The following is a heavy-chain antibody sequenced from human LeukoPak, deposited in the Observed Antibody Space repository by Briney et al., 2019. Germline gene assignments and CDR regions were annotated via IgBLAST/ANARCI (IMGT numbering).Heavy chain of an antibody. J-gene: IGHJ6*03. CDR1: GGSISSYY. Sequence: WETLSLTCTVSGGSISSYYWSWIRQPPGQGLEWIGYIHFSGSTNYNPSLKSRVTISVDTSKNQFSLKLSSVTAADTAVYYCARVGGFGAYYYYYYYMDVWGKGTTVTISS. V-gene: IGHV4-59*01. D-gene: IGHD3-10*01. CDR2: IHFSGST. CDR3: ARVGGFGAYYYYYYYMDV.